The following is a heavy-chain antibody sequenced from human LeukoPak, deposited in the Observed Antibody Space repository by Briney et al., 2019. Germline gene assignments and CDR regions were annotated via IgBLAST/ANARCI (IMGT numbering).Heavy chain of an antibody. Sequence: GSLRLSCAASGFTFSSYAMSWVRQPPGKGLEWIGSIYYSGSTYYNPSLKSRVTISVDTSKNQFSLKLSSVTAADTAVYYCARHSTTVTTFAIWGQGTLVTVSS. V-gene: IGHV4-39*01. CDR1: GFTFSSYA. J-gene: IGHJ4*02. CDR3: ARHSTTVTTFAI. CDR2: IYYSGST. D-gene: IGHD4-17*01.